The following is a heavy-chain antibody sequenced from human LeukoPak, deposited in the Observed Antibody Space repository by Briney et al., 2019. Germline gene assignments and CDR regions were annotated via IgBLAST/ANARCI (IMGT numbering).Heavy chain of an antibody. CDR2: TYYRSKWYN. CDR3: ARDPSWGFGELLQGAARAYGMDV. V-gene: IGHV6-1*01. Sequence: SQTLSLTCAISGDSVSSNSAAWNWIRQSPSRGLEWLGRTYYRSKWYNDYAVSVKSRITINPDTSKNQFSLQLNSVTPEDTAVYYCARDPSWGFGELLQGAARAYGMDVWGQGTTVTVSS. CDR1: GDSVSSNSAA. D-gene: IGHD3-10*01. J-gene: IGHJ6*02.